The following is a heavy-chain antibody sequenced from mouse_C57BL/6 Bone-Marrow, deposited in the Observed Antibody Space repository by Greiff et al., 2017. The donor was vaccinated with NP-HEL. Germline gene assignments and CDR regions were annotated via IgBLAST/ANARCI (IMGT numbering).Heavy chain of an antibody. D-gene: IGHD1-1*01. CDR2: ILPGSGST. Sequence: VKLVESGAELMKPGASVKLSCKATGYTFTGYWIEWVKQRPGHGLEWIGEILPGSGSTNYNEKFKGKATFTADPSSNTAYMQLSSLTTEDSAIYYCASLITTVVATPGYFDVWGTGTTVTVSS. V-gene: IGHV1-9*01. CDR1: GYTFTGYW. CDR3: ASLITTVVATPGYFDV. J-gene: IGHJ1*03.